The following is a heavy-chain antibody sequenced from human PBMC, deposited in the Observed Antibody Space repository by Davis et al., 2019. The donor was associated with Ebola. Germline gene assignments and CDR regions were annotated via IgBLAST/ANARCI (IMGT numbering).Heavy chain of an antibody. Sequence: SETLSLTCTVSGVSTSSDSYYWGWNRQPPGKGLEWIGSIYYSGNTYYNPSLKSRVTISVDTSKNQVSLKLGSVTAADTAVYYCVRVPFTRVGFDDWGQGTLVTVSS. CDR1: GVSTSSDSYY. CDR3: VRVPFTRVGFDD. D-gene: IGHD3-16*01. V-gene: IGHV4-39*07. J-gene: IGHJ4*02. CDR2: IYYSGNT.